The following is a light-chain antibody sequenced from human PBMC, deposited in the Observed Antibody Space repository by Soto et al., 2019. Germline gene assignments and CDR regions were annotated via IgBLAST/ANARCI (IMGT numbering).Light chain of an antibody. Sequence: EIVLTQSPATLSLSPGGRATLSCRASQSVGSYLAWYQQKPGQAPRLVIYDASSRSTGIPARFSGSGSGTDFTLTNSSLEPEDFAVYYCQQRSTWPTFGQGTRLEVK. J-gene: IGKJ5*01. CDR3: QQRSTWPT. CDR2: DAS. CDR1: QSVGSY. V-gene: IGKV3-11*01.